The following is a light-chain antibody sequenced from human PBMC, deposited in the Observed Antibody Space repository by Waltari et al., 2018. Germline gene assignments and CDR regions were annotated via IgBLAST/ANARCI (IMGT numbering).Light chain of an antibody. CDR3: MQALQTAIT. CDR2: LGS. Sequence: DIVMTQSPLSLPVTPGEPASISCRSSQSLLHSNGYNYLDWYLQKPGQSPQLLIDLGSNRASGVPDRFSGSGSGTDFTLKISRVEAEDVGVYYCMQALQTAITFGQGTRLEIK. J-gene: IGKJ5*01. CDR1: QSLLHSNGYNY. V-gene: IGKV2-28*01.